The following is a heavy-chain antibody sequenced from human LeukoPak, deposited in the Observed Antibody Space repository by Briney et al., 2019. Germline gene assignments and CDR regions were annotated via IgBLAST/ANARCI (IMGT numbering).Heavy chain of an antibody. Sequence: ASVKVSCKASGYTFTSYDINWVRQATGQGLEWMGWMNPNSGNTGCAQKFQGRVTMTRNTSISTAYMELSSLRSEDTAVYYCARGRGGWYSGYYYGMDVWGQGTTVTVSS. D-gene: IGHD6-19*01. J-gene: IGHJ6*02. V-gene: IGHV1-8*01. CDR2: MNPNSGNT. CDR3: ARGRGGWYSGYYYGMDV. CDR1: GYTFTSYD.